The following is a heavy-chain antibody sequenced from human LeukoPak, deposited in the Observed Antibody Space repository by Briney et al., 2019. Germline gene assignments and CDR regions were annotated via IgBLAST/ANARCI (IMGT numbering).Heavy chain of an antibody. V-gene: IGHV1-8*01. D-gene: IGHD6-13*01. J-gene: IGHJ4*02. CDR2: MNPNSGNT. CDR1: GYTFTSYD. Sequence: EASVKVSCKASGYTFTSYDINWVRQATGQGLEWMGWMNPNSGNTGYAQKFQGRATMTRNTSISTAYMELSSLRSEDTAVYYCARTLHGIAAARIKPYYFDYWGQGTLVTVSS. CDR3: ARTLHGIAAARIKPYYFDY.